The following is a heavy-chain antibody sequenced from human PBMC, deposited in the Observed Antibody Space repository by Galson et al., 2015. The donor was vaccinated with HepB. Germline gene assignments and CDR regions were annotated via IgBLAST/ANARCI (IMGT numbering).Heavy chain of an antibody. V-gene: IGHV3-48*01. D-gene: IGHD6-19*01. Sequence: SLRLSCAASGFTFSSYSMNWVRQAPGKGLEWVSYISSSSSTIYYADSVKGRFTISRDNAKNSLYLQMNSLRAEDTAVYYCARWRGYSSGWYSSWYFDLWGRGTLVTVSS. CDR1: GFTFSSYS. CDR2: ISSSSSTI. CDR3: ARWRGYSSGWYSSWYFDL. J-gene: IGHJ2*01.